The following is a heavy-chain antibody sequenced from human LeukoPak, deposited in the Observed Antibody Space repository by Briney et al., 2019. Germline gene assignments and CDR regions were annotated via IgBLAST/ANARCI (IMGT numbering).Heavy chain of an antibody. CDR3: ARVMVLRYFDGSDAFDI. J-gene: IGHJ3*02. V-gene: IGHV3-30*04. CDR2: ISYDGSNK. CDR1: GFTFSSYA. D-gene: IGHD3-9*01. Sequence: GGSLRLSCAASGFTFSSYAMHWVRHAPGKGLEWVAVISYDGSNKYYADSVKGRFTISRDNSKNTLYLQMNSLRAEDTAVYYCARVMVLRYFDGSDAFDIWGQGTMVTVSS.